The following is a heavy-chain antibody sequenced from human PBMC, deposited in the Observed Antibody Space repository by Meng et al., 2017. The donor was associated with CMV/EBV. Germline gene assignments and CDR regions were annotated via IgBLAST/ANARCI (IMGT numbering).Heavy chain of an antibody. D-gene: IGHD3-3*01. J-gene: IGHJ4*02. CDR1: GFTFSNAW. CDR3: TTAPYDFWSDPKDLDY. CDR2: IKSKTDGGTT. V-gene: IGHV3-15*01. Sequence: GESLKISCAASGFTFSNAWMSWVRQAPGKGLEWVGRIKSKTDGGTTEYAAPVKGRFTISRDDSKNKMYLQMNSLKTEDTAVYYCTTAPYDFWSDPKDLDYWGQGSLVTVSS.